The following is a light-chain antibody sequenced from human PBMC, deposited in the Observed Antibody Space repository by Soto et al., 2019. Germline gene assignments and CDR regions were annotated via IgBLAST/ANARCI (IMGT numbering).Light chain of an antibody. J-gene: IGLJ2*01. V-gene: IGLV2-14*01. Sequence: QSALTQPASVSGSPGQSITISCSGSSSDVITYNYVSWYQQHPGQAPKLMIYEVNNRPSGISNRFSGSKSGNTASLTISGLQAEDEAVYYCSSKTSTSTLLFGGGTKLTVL. CDR3: SSKTSTSTLL. CDR2: EVN. CDR1: SSDVITYNY.